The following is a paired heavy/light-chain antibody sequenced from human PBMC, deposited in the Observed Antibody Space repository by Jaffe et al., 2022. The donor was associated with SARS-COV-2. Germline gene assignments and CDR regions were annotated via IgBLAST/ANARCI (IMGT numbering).Heavy chain of an antibody. D-gene: IGHD3-22*01. CDR2: IYPGDSDT. CDR1: GYSFTSYW. Sequence: EVQLVQSGAEVKKPGEPLKISCKGSGYSFTSYWIGWVRQMPGKGLEWMGIIYPGDSDTKYNPSFQGQVTISADKSINTAYLQWSSLRASDTAIYYCASQIFYSSGGYWGQGTLVTVSS. V-gene: IGHV5-51*01. CDR3: ASQIFYSSGGY. J-gene: IGHJ4*02.
Light chain of an antibody. CDR3: AVWDDRLSGPV. J-gene: IGLJ3*02. Sequence: QSVLTQPPSASGTPGQRVTISCSGGSSNIGSNYVHWYQHLPGTAPKILIYRDNQRPSGVPDRISGSKSGTSASLAISGLRSEDEADYYCAVWDDRLSGPVFGGGTKLTVL. CDR1: SSNIGSNY. V-gene: IGLV1-47*01. CDR2: RDN.